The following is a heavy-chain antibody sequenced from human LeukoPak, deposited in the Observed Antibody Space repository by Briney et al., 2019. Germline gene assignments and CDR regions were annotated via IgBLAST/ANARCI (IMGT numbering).Heavy chain of an antibody. CDR2: IDPSDSYT. V-gene: IGHV5-10-1*01. D-gene: IGHD4-17*01. CDR1: GYSFTVYW. CDR3: ARHFYVDYAFDS. J-gene: IGHJ4*02. Sequence: HGESLKISCKGSGYSFTVYWITWVRQMPGKGLEWMGTIDPSDSYTNYSPSFQGHVTISADKSINSAYLQWSSLKTSDSAIYYCARHFYVDYAFDSWGQGTLVTVSS.